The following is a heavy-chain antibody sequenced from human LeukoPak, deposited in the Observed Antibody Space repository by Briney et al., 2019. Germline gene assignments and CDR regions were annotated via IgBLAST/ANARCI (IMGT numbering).Heavy chain of an antibody. V-gene: IGHV4-39*01. Sequence: PSDTLSLTCTVSLGSTMKIDYDGGSGRQSPGKGREWIVSVYYTGRIYSTPSLMGRVAMSMDTSKHDFSLILTSVTASDTGVYFCARQGYNSGRRFDYWGQGSLVTVS. CDR1: LGSTMKIDYD. D-gene: IGHD6-19*01. CDR3: ARQGYNSGRRFDY. CDR2: VYYTGRI. J-gene: IGHJ4*02.